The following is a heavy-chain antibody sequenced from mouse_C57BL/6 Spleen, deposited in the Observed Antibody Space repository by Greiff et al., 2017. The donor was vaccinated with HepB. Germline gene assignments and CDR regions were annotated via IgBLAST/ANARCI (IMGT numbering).Heavy chain of an antibody. Sequence: EVKLMESGPELVKPGASVKISCKASGYSFTGYYMNWVKQSPEKSLEWIGEINPSTGGTTYNQKFKAKATLTVDKSSSTAYMQLKSLTSEDSAVYYCYYSNLDFDYWGQGTTLTVSS. D-gene: IGHD2-5*01. J-gene: IGHJ2*01. CDR1: GYSFTGYY. CDR2: INPSTGGT. CDR3: YYSNLDFDY. V-gene: IGHV1-42*01.